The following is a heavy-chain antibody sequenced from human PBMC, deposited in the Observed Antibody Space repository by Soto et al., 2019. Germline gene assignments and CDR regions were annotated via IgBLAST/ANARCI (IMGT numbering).Heavy chain of an antibody. D-gene: IGHD5-12*01. Sequence: PSETLSLTCTVSGGSISSKDWSWIRQPPGKGLEWIGNIYYSGGTDYNPSLKSRVTMSVDTSKNHFSLKLSSVTAADTAVYYCARGGGYHIYWGQGTLVTVS. CDR3: ARGGGYHIY. CDR1: GGSISSKD. CDR2: IYYSGGT. J-gene: IGHJ4*02. V-gene: IGHV4-59*01.